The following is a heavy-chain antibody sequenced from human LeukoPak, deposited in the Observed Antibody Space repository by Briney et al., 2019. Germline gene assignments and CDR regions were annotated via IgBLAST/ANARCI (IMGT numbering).Heavy chain of an antibody. CDR1: GYTFTSYD. CDR3: AKDKGEEMATITMGPYNWFDP. J-gene: IGHJ5*02. V-gene: IGHV1-8*01. Sequence: ASVKVSCKASGYTFTSYDINWVRQATGQGLEWMGWMNPNSGNTGYAQKFQGRVTVTRNTSISTAYMELSSLRSEDTAVYYCAKDKGEEMATITMGPYNWFDPWGQGTLVTVSS. D-gene: IGHD5-24*01. CDR2: MNPNSGNT.